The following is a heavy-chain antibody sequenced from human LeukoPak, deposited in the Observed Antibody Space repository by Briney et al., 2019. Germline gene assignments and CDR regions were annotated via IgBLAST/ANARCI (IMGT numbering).Heavy chain of an antibody. V-gene: IGHV3-23*01. J-gene: IGHJ4*02. CDR3: AKAHDYGDYNPFDY. Sequence: GGSLRLSCAASGFTFSSYAMSWVRQAPGKGLEWVSAISGSGGSTYYADSVKRRFTISRDNSKNTLYLQMNSLRAEDTAVYYCAKAHDYGDYNPFDYWGQGTLVTVSS. D-gene: IGHD4-17*01. CDR2: ISGSGGST. CDR1: GFTFSSYA.